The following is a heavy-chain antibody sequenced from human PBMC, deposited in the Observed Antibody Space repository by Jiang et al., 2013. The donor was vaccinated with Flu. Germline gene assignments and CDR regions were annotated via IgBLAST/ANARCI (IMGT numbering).Heavy chain of an antibody. J-gene: IGHJ6*02. CDR3: ARRLTGYCSSTSCPYGMDV. CDR1: GGSISSYY. D-gene: IGHD2-2*01. CDR2: IYYSGST. Sequence: GPGLVKPSETLSLTCTVSGGSISSYYWSWIRQPPGKGLEWIGYIYYSGSTNYNPSLKSRVTISVDTSKNQFSLKLSSVTAADTAVYYCARRLTGYCSSTSCPYGMDVWGQGTTVTVSS. V-gene: IGHV4-59*08.